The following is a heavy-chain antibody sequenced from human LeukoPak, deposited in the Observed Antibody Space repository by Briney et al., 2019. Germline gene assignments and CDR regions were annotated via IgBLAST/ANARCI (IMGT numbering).Heavy chain of an antibody. CDR2: IYYSGST. CDR1: GGSISSYY. J-gene: IGHJ3*02. V-gene: IGHV4-59*12. CDR3: ARDRLDIVVVVAATSHDAFDI. D-gene: IGHD2-15*01. Sequence: SETLSLTCTVSGGSISSYYWSWIRQPPGKGLEWIGYIYYSGSTNYNPSLKSRVTISVDTSKNQFSLKLSSVTAADTAVYYCARDRLDIVVVVAATSHDAFDIWGQGTMVTVSS.